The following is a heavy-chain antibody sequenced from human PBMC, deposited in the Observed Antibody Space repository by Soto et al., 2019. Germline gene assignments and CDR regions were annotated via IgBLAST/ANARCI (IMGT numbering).Heavy chain of an antibody. Sequence: QVQLVESGGGVVQPATSLRLSCAASGFRFKSFVMHWVRQAPGKGLEWVAFTSYDGNNKDYGDSVKGRFTVSRDNSQNTLHLQMDFLRPEDTALYYCARWGTTGGFDLWGQGTLVSVSS. D-gene: IGHD3-16*01. CDR1: GFRFKSFV. J-gene: IGHJ4*02. V-gene: IGHV3-30*19. CDR2: TSYDGNNK. CDR3: ARWGTTGGFDL.